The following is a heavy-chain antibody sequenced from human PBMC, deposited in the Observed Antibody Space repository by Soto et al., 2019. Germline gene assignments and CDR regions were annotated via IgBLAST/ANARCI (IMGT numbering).Heavy chain of an antibody. CDR1: GFTFSSYG. Sequence: QVQLVESGGGVVQPGRSLRLSCAASGFTFSSYGMHWVRQAPGKGLEWVAVISYDGSNKYYADSVKGRFTISRDNSKNTLYLQMNSLRAEDTAGYYCAKDGGSSPGAYYYDYMDVWGKGTTVTVS. CDR3: AKDGGSSPGAYYYDYMDV. CDR2: ISYDGSNK. J-gene: IGHJ6*03. V-gene: IGHV3-30*18. D-gene: IGHD1-26*01.